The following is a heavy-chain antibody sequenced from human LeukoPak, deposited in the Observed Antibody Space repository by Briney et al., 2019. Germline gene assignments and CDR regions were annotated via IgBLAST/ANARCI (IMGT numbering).Heavy chain of an antibody. V-gene: IGHV3-23*01. CDR3: AKDSSGQANDY. Sequence: GGSLRLSCAASEFSVGSNYMTWVRQAPGKGLEWVSAISGSGGSTYYADSVKGRFTISRDNSKNTLYLQMNSLRAEDTAVYYCAKDSSGQANDYWGQGTLVTVSS. J-gene: IGHJ4*02. D-gene: IGHD3-10*01. CDR1: EFSVGSNY. CDR2: ISGSGGST.